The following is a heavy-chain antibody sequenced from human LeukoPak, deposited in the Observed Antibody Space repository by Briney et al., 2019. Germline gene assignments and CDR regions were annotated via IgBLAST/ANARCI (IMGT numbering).Heavy chain of an antibody. D-gene: IGHD3-22*01. Sequence: GASVTVSCKASGYTFTGYYMHWVRQAPGQGLEWMGWINPNSGGTNYAQKFQGRVTMTRDTSISTAYMELSRLRSDDTAVYYCARVSYYDSSGYGYWGQGTLVTVSS. V-gene: IGHV1-2*02. CDR3: ARVSYYDSSGYGY. J-gene: IGHJ4*02. CDR1: GYTFTGYY. CDR2: INPNSGGT.